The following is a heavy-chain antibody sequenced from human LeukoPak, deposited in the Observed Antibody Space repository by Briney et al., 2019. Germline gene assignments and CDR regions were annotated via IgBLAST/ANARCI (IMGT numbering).Heavy chain of an antibody. Sequence: GGSLRLSCAASGLTFSSYAMHWVRQAPGKGLEWVAVISYDGSNKYYADSVKGRFTISRDNSKNTLYLQMNSLRAEDTAVYYCARAAYHYGMDVWGQGTTVTVSS. CDR1: GLTFSSYA. CDR3: ARAAYHYGMDV. J-gene: IGHJ6*02. CDR2: ISYDGSNK. V-gene: IGHV3-30-3*01.